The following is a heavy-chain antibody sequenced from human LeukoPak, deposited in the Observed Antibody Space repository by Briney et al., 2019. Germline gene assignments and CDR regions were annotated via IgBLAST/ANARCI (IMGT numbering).Heavy chain of an antibody. J-gene: IGHJ4*02. CDR2: IKQDGYEK. CDR1: GFTFSGYW. CDR3: ARDKIVGPTTLDY. V-gene: IGHV3-7*01. D-gene: IGHD1-26*01. Sequence: GGSLRLSCAASGFTFSGYWMSWVRQTPEKGLKWVANIKQDGYEKYYVDSVKGRFTISRDNTKNSLYLQMNSLRADDTAIYYCARDKIVGPTTLDYWGQGTLVTVSS.